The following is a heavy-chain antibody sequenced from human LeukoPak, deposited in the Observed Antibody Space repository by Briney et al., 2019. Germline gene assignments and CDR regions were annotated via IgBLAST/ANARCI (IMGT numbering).Heavy chain of an antibody. CDR1: GGSISSSRSY. V-gene: IGHV4-39*01. J-gene: IGHJ4*02. CDR3: ASAEWELPDY. D-gene: IGHD1-26*01. Sequence: SETLSLTCTVSGGSISSSRSYWGWIRQSPGKGLEWIGSIYSSGSTYCNPSLKSRVTISVDTSENQFSLKLGSVNAADMAVYYCASAEWELPDYWGQGTLVTVSP. CDR2: IYSSGST.